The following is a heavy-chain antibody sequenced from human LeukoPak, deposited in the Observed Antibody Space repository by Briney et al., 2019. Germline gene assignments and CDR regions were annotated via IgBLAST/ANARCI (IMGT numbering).Heavy chain of an antibody. V-gene: IGHV4-59*01. D-gene: IGHD3-22*01. CDR2: IYYSGST. J-gene: IGHJ5*02. CDR1: GGSISSYY. Sequence: SETLSLSCTVSGGSISSYYWSWIRQPPGKGLEWIGYIYYSGSTNYNPSLKSRVTISVDTYKNQFSLKLSSVTAADTAVYYCARGPPYYYDRGGCVSCFDPWGQGTLVAVSS. CDR3: ARGPPYYYDRGGCVSCFDP.